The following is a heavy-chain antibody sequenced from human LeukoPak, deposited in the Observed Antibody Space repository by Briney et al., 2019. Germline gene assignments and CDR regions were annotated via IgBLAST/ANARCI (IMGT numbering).Heavy chain of an antibody. J-gene: IGHJ4*02. CDR2: IYYSGST. CDR1: GGSFSGYY. V-gene: IGHV4-59*01. Sequence: SETLSLTCAVYGGSFSGYYWSWIRQPPGKGLEWIGYIYYSGSTNYNPSLKSRVTISVDTSKNQFSLKLSSVTAADTAVYYCARVQSGALQLWFDYWGQGTLVTVSS. D-gene: IGHD5-18*01. CDR3: ARVQSGALQLWFDY.